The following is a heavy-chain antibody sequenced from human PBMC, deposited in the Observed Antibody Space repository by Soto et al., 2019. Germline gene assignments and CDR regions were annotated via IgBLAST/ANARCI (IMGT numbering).Heavy chain of an antibody. CDR2: ISAYNGNT. D-gene: IGHD3-22*01. V-gene: IGHV1-18*01. CDR3: ARNHYYDSSGPAAFDI. CDR1: GYTFTSYG. Sequence: ASVKVSCKASGYTFTSYGISWVRQAPGQGLEWMGWISAYNGNTNYAQKLQGRITMTTDTSTSTAYMELRSLRSDDTAVYYCARNHYYDSSGPAAFDIWGQGTMVTVSS. J-gene: IGHJ3*02.